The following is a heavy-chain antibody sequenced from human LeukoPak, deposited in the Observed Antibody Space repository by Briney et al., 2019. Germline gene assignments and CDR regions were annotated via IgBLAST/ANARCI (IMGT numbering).Heavy chain of an antibody. CDR3: ARVFHTYSSGWYWFDP. CDR1: GFTFSSYS. CDR2: ISSSSSYI. J-gene: IGHJ5*02. D-gene: IGHD6-19*01. V-gene: IGHV3-21*01. Sequence: PGGSLRLSCAASGFTFSSYSMNWVRQARGTGLEWVSSISSSSSYIYYADSVKGRFTISRGNAKNSLYLQMNSLRAEDTAVYYCARVFHTYSSGWYWFDPWGQGTLVTVSS.